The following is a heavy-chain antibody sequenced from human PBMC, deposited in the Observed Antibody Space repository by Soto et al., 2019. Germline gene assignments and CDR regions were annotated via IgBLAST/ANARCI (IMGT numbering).Heavy chain of an antibody. CDR2: ISSSSSYI. J-gene: IGHJ2*01. CDR1: GFTFSSYS. V-gene: IGHV3-21*01. D-gene: IGHD3-22*01. CDR3: ARQTYYYDSSGYQRREGYFDL. Sequence: EVQLVESGGGLVKPGGSLRLSCAASGFTFSSYSMNWVRQAPGKGLEWVSSISSSSSYIYYADSVKGRFTISRDNAKNSLYLQMNSLRAEDTAVYYCARQTYYYDSSGYQRREGYFDLWGRGTLVTVSS.